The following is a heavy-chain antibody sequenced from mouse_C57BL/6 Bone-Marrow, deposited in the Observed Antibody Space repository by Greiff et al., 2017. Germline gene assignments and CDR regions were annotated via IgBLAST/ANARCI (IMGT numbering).Heavy chain of an antibody. CDR3: ARNQGYYYGSSYDY. D-gene: IGHD1-1*01. CDR2: ISDGGSYT. J-gene: IGHJ2*01. V-gene: IGHV5-4*01. Sequence: EVQLVESGGGLVKPGGSLKLSCAASGFTFSSYAMSWVRQTPEKRLEWVATISDGGSYTSSPHNVSGRFTISRDNAKNKLYLQMSHLKSEDTAMYYCARNQGYYYGSSYDYWGQGTTLTVSS. CDR1: GFTFSSYA.